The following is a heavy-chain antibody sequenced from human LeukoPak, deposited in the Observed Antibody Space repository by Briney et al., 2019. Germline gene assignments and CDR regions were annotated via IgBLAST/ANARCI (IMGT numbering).Heavy chain of an antibody. J-gene: IGHJ3*02. CDR2: ISSSSSYI. Sequence: PGGSLRLSCAASGFTFSSYSMHWVRQAPGKRLEWVSSISSSSSYISYADSVKGRFTISRDNAKNSLYLQMNSLRGEDTAVYYCAKGRWGLTINNFDIWGQGTMGTVSS. V-gene: IGHV3-21*04. D-gene: IGHD3-9*01. CDR1: GFTFSSYS. CDR3: AKGRWGLTINNFDI.